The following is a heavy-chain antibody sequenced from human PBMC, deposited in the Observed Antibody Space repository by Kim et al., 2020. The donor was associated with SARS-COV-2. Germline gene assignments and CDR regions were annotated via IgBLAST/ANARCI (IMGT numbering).Heavy chain of an antibody. Sequence: SVKVSCKASGGTFSSYAISWVRQAPGQGLEWMGGIIPIFGTANYAQKFQGRVTITADESTSTAYMELSSLRSEDTAVSYCARDTASILTGDGMDVWGQGTTVTVSS. CDR2: IIPIFGTA. CDR1: GGTFSSYA. D-gene: IGHD2-21*01. V-gene: IGHV1-69*13. J-gene: IGHJ6*02. CDR3: ARDTASILTGDGMDV.